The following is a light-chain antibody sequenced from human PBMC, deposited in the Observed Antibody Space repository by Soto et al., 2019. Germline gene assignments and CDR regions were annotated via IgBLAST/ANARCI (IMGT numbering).Light chain of an antibody. CDR2: DAS. Sequence: EIVLTQSPGTLSLSQVERATLSFRASQSVSSNYLAWYQQKPGQPPRLLIYDASTRATATPERFSGSGSGTDFTLTISRLEPEDFAVYYCHQYDSIVQTFGQGTKVDIK. V-gene: IGKV3-20*01. J-gene: IGKJ1*01. CDR1: QSVSSNY. CDR3: HQYDSIVQT.